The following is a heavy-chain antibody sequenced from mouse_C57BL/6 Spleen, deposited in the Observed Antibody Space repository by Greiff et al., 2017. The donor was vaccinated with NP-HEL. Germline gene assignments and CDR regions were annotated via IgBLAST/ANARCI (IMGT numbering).Heavy chain of an antibody. CDR2: IDPTSGGT. Sequence: QVQLQQPGAELVKPGASVKLSCKASGYTFTSYWMHWVKQRPGRGLEWIGRIDPTSGGTKYNEKFKSKATLTVDKPSSTAYMQLSSLTSEDSAVYCCARDAIYGGYAYWGQGTLVTVSA. CDR3: ARDAIYGGYAY. D-gene: IGHD1-2*01. V-gene: IGHV1-72*01. J-gene: IGHJ3*01. CDR1: GYTFTSYW.